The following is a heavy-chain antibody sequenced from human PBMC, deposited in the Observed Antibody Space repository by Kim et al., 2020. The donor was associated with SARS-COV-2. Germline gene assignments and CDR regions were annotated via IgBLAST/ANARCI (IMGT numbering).Heavy chain of an antibody. CDR1: GGSISNYY. CDR3: ARAWGGYYYDSSCSHNWFDP. V-gene: IGHV4-59*13. Sequence: SETLSLTCTVSGGSISNYYWSWIRQPPGKGLEWIGYLYYSGSTIYNPSLESRVTISLATSMDQFSLNLNSVTAADTAVYYCARAWGGYYYDSSCSHNWFDPWGQGTLVTVST. CDR2: LYYSGST. J-gene: IGHJ5*02. D-gene: IGHD3-22*01.